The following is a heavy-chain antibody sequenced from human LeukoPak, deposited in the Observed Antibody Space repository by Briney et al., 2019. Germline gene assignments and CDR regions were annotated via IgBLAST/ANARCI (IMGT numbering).Heavy chain of an antibody. Sequence: GGSLRLSCVASGFSLSNFQMYWVRQAPGKGLEWVSIISLDGSTEFYADSVKGRFTISRDNSKNSLYLQMNSLRTEDTALYYCAKDKASGSYYDACFQHWGQGTLVTVSS. J-gene: IGHJ1*01. CDR1: GFSLSNFQ. CDR2: ISLDGSTE. D-gene: IGHD1-26*01. CDR3: AKDKASGSYYDACFQH. V-gene: IGHV3-30-3*01.